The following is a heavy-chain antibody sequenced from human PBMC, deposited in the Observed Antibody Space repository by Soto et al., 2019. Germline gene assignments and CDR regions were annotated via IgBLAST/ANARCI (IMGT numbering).Heavy chain of an antibody. CDR2: IYYSGST. J-gene: IGHJ4*02. CDR1: GCSIIVYY. V-gene: IGHV4-59*01. D-gene: IGHD3-22*01. Sequence: PAATXSLTCTVSGCSIIVYYLIWIRHPPGKGLEWIGYIYYSGSTIYNPSLKSRVNISVDTSKNQFSLKLSSVTAADTAVYYCARASYDSSGYYYFEYRGQGTLVKVSS. CDR3: ARASYDSSGYYYFEY.